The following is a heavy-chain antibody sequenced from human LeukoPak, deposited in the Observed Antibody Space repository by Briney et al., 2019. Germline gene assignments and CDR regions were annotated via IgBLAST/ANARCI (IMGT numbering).Heavy chain of an antibody. CDR1: GYTFTSYA. CDR3: ARDGGYCSGGSCYPLNYFDY. V-gene: IGHV1-3*01. Sequence: ASVKVSCRASGYTFTSYAMHWVRQAPGQRLEWMGWINAGNGNTKYSQKFQGRVTITRDTSASTAYMELSSLRPEDTAVYYCARDGGYCSGGSCYPLNYFDYWGQGTLVTVSS. J-gene: IGHJ4*02. D-gene: IGHD2-15*01. CDR2: INAGNGNT.